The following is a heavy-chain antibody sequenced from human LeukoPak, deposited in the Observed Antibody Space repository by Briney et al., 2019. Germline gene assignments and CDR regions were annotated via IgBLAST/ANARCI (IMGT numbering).Heavy chain of an antibody. CDR1: GGSISSHY. D-gene: IGHD3-10*01. CDR3: VRGRGDY. Sequence: SETLSLTCTVSGGSISSHYWSWIRQPPGKGLEWIGYIYYSGSTNYNPSLKSRVTISVDTSKNQFSLKLSSVTAADTAVYYCVRGRGDYWGQGTLVTVSS. CDR2: IYYSGST. V-gene: IGHV4-59*11. J-gene: IGHJ4*02.